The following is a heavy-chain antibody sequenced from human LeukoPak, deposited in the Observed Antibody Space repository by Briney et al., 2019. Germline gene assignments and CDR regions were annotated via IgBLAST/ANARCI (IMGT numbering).Heavy chain of an antibody. Sequence: SETLSLTCTVSGGXISYYYCSWIRQPPGKGLKWIAYINYSGNTDYNPSLKSRVTISVDTSKNHFSLKLNSVIAADTAVYYCARLNVLNSSVLHHFDHWGQGTLVTVSS. CDR3: ARLNVLNSSVLHHFDH. V-gene: IGHV4-59*08. CDR2: INYSGNT. J-gene: IGHJ4*02. D-gene: IGHD6-13*01. CDR1: GGXISYYY.